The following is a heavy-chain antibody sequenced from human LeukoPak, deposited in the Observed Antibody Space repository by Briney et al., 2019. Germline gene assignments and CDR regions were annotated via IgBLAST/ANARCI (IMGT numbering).Heavy chain of an antibody. CDR1: GGSFSGYY. CDR3: AREALKGFDY. D-gene: IGHD4/OR15-4a*01. J-gene: IGHJ4*02. CDR2: INHSGST. V-gene: IGHV4-34*01. Sequence: SETLSLTCAVYGGSFSGYYWSWIRQPPGKGLEWIGEINHSGSTNYNPSLKSRVTISVDTSKKQFSLKLSSVTAADTAVHYCAREALKGFDYWGQGTLVTASS.